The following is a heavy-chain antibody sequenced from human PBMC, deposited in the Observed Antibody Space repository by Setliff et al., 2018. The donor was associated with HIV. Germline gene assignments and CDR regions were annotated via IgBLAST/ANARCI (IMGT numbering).Heavy chain of an antibody. D-gene: IGHD3-22*01. Sequence: ASVKVSCKASGYTFTSYAMHWVRQAPGQRFEWMGWINVGNGNIRYSQKFQGRVAITRDTSASTAYMELSSLGSEDTAVYYCARAQTYYSDSSGYYSQYWGQGTLVTVS. CDR1: GYTFTSYA. V-gene: IGHV1-3*01. CDR2: INVGNGNI. J-gene: IGHJ4*02. CDR3: ARAQTYYSDSSGYYSQY.